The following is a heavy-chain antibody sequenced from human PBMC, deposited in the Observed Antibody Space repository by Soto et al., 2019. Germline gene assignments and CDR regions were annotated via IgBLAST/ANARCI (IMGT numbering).Heavy chain of an antibody. V-gene: IGHV4-39*01. J-gene: IGHJ4*02. CDR1: SGSISSSNYY. CDR2: IHYSGTT. D-gene: IGHD1-7*01. CDR3: ARRTGTKFDY. Sequence: LSLTCTVSSGSISSSNYYWGWIRQPPGKGLEWVGSIHYSGTTYYNPSLKSRVTISVDTSKNQFSLKLTSVTAADTTVYYCARRTGTKFDYWVQGTLITVSS.